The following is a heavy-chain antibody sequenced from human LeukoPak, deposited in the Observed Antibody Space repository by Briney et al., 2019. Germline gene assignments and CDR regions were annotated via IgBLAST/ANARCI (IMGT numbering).Heavy chain of an antibody. CDR2: INHSGST. D-gene: IGHD4-17*01. CDR3: ARTRTVTPAWSYFDL. Sequence: PSETLSLTCAVYGGSFSDYYWSWIRQPPGKGLEWIGEINHSGSTNYNPSLKSRVTISVDTSKNQFSLKLSSVTAADTSVYYCARTRTVTPAWSYFDLWGRGTLVTVSS. CDR1: GGSFSDYY. J-gene: IGHJ2*01. V-gene: IGHV4-34*01.